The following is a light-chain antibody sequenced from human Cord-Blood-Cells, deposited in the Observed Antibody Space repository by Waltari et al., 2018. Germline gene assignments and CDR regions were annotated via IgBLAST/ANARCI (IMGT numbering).Light chain of an antibody. CDR2: GAS. CDR3: QQYNNWPYT. Sequence: EIVMTQSPAPLSVSPGARATLSCRASQSVSSNLAGYQQKPGQAPRLLIYGASTRATGIPARFSGSGSGTEFTLTISSLQSEDFAVYYCQQYNNWPYTFGQGTKLEIK. V-gene: IGKV3-15*01. J-gene: IGKJ2*01. CDR1: QSVSSN.